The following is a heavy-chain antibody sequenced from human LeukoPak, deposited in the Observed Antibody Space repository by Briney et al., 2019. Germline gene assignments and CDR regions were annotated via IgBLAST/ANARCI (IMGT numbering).Heavy chain of an antibody. CDR3: ARQRGIAAAGPGDYYYYYMDV. CDR2: IYPGDSDT. CDR1: GYSFTSYW. V-gene: IGHV5-51*01. J-gene: IGHJ6*03. Sequence: GESLKISCKGSGYSFTSYWIGWVRQMPGKGLEWMGIIYPGDSDTRYSPSFQGQVTISADKSISTAYLQWSSLKASDTAMYYCARQRGIAAAGPGDYYYYYMDVWGKGTTVTVSS. D-gene: IGHD6-13*01.